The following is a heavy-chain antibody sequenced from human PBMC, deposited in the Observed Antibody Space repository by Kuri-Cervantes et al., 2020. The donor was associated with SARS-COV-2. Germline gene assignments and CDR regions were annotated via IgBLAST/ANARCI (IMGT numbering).Heavy chain of an antibody. CDR3: AVEYSSSSGHQGDDY. J-gene: IGHJ4*02. CDR2: INPNSGGT. V-gene: IGHV1-2*02. D-gene: IGHD6-6*01. Sequence: ASVKVSCKASGYTFTGYYMHWVRQAPGQGLEWMGWINPNSGGTNYAQKFQGRVTTTRDTPISTAYMELSRLRSDDTAVYYCAVEYSSSSGHQGDDYWGQGTLVTVSS. CDR1: GYTFTGYY.